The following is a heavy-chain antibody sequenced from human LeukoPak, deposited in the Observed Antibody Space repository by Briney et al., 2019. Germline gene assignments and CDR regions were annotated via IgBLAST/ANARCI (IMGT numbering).Heavy chain of an antibody. CDR2: INPNSGGT. J-gene: IGHJ5*02. D-gene: IGHD6-13*01. CDR1: GYTFTGYY. Sequence: APVKVSCKASGYTFTGYYMHWVRQAPGQGLEWMGWINPNSGGTNYAQKFQGRVTMTRDTSISTAYMELSRLRSDDTAVYYCAREGRRYSSSWYGRNWFDPWGQGTLVTVSS. CDR3: AREGRRYSSSWYGRNWFDP. V-gene: IGHV1-2*02.